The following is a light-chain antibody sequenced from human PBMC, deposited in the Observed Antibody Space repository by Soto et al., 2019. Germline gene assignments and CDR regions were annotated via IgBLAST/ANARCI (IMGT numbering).Light chain of an antibody. CDR3: QSYDSSLSGLLV. CDR2: GNS. Sequence: QSVLTQPPSVSGAPGQRVTISCTGSSSNIGAGYDVHGYQQLPGTAPKLLIYGNSNRPSGVPDRFSGSKSGTSASRAITGLQAEDEADYYCQSYDSSLSGLLVFGTGTKVTVL. CDR1: SSNIGAGYD. V-gene: IGLV1-40*01. J-gene: IGLJ1*01.